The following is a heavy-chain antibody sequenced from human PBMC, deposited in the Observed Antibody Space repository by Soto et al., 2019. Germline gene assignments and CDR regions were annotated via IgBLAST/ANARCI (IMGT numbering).Heavy chain of an antibody. D-gene: IGHD6-13*01. CDR1: GYTFTGYY. Sequence: GASLKVSCNASGYTFTGYYMHWVRQAPGQGLEWMGWINHKSGGTNYAQKFQGRVTMTRDTSISKAYMELSRLRSYDTAVYYCASGGDTAAAGTXWGQGTLVTVSX. V-gene: IGHV1-2*02. CDR3: ASGGDTAAAGTX. J-gene: IGHJ4*02. CDR2: INHKSGGT.